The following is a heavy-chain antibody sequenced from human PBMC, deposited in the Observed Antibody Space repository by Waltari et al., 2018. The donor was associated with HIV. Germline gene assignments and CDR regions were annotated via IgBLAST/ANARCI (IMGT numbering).Heavy chain of an antibody. J-gene: IGHJ6*02. V-gene: IGHV3-73*01. CDR2: ITSKGDNYAT. CDR1: GFTFSDSH. Sequence: EVQLVESGGGLVQPGGSLKVSCAASGFTFSDSHIHWVRQASGRGLEWGGRITSKGDNYATAYAASVKGRFTISRDDSKNTADLQMNSLKTEDTAIYYCALYGFGPRYYGMDVWGQGTTVTVSS. CDR3: ALYGFGPRYYGMDV. D-gene: IGHD2-8*01.